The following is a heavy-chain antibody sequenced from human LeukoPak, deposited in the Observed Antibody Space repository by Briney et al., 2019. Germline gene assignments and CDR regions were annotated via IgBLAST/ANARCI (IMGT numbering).Heavy chain of an antibody. J-gene: IGHJ4*02. CDR2: INPSGGST. CDR3: ARAASPTSYYDFWSGYYFY. Sequence: ASVTVSFKASGYTFTIYYMHWVRQAPGQGLEWMGIINPSGGSTSYAQKFQGRVTMTRDTSTSTVYMELSSLRSEDTAVYYCARAASPTSYYDFWSGYYFYWGQGTLVTVSS. D-gene: IGHD3-3*01. V-gene: IGHV1-46*01. CDR1: GYTFTIYY.